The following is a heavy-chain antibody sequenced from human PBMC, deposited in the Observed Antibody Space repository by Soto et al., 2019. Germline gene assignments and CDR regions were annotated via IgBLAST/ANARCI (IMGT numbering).Heavy chain of an antibody. CDR2: IVVGIGNT. Sequence: SVKVSCKASGFTFTSSAMQWVRQARGQRLEWIGWIVVGIGNTNYAQKFQERVTITRDMSTSTAYMELSSLRSEDTAVYYCAADSGAYSYGFDYWGQGTLVTVSS. V-gene: IGHV1-58*02. CDR1: GFTFTSSA. CDR3: AADSGAYSYGFDY. J-gene: IGHJ4*02. D-gene: IGHD5-18*01.